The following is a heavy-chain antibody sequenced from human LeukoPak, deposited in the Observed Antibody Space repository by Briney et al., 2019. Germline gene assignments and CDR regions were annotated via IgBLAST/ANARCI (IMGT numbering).Heavy chain of an antibody. V-gene: IGHV3-23*01. D-gene: IGHD6-13*01. CDR3: AKTRHIAAAGNDAFDI. Sequence: GGSLRLSCAASGFTFSSYAMSWVRQAPGKGLEWVSAISGSDGSTYYADSVKGRFTISRDNSKNTLYLQMNGLRAEDTAVYYCAKTRHIAAAGNDAFDIWGQGTMVTVSS. CDR1: GFTFSSYA. J-gene: IGHJ3*02. CDR2: ISGSDGST.